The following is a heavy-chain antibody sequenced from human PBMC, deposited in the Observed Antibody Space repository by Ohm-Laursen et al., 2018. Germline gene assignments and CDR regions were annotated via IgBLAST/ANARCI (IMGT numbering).Heavy chain of an antibody. CDR1: GFTFSSYG. V-gene: IGHV3-30*18. CDR2: ISYDGSNK. CDR3: AKDLGTMVRGVRNYYYYYGMDV. J-gene: IGHJ6*02. Sequence: SLRLSCTASGFTFSSYGVHWVRQAPGKGLEWVAVISYDGSNKYYADSVKGRFTISRDNSKNALYLQMNSLRVEDTAVYYCAKDLGTMVRGVRNYYYYYGMDVWGQGTTVTVSS. D-gene: IGHD3-10*01.